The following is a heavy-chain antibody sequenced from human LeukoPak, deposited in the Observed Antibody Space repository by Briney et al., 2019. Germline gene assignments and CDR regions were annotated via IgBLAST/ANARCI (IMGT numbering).Heavy chain of an antibody. CDR2: ISGSGGST. D-gene: IGHD2-2*03. CDR1: GFTFSSYA. CDR3: AKSGYCSSTSCRPFDY. J-gene: IGHJ4*02. Sequence: GGSLRLSCAASGFTFSSYAKSWVRQAPGKGLEWVSAISGSGGSTYYADSVKGRFTISRDNSKNTLYLQMNSLRAEDTAVYYCAKSGYCSSTSCRPFDYWGQGTLVTVSS. V-gene: IGHV3-23*01.